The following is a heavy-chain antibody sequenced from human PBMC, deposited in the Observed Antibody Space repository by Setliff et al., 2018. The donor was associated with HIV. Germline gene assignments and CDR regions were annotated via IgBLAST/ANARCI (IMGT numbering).Heavy chain of an antibody. CDR3: TTRGTWDYRDYFDY. CDR2: IKTKTDGGTT. V-gene: IGHV3-15*01. D-gene: IGHD1-26*01. CDR1: AFTFSNAW. Sequence: PGGSLRLSCAASAFTFSNAWMSWVRQAPGKGLEWVGRIKTKTDGGTTDYAAPVKGRFTISRDDSKKMLYLQMNSLKTEDTAVYYCTTRGTWDYRDYFDYWGQGTLVTVSS. J-gene: IGHJ4*02.